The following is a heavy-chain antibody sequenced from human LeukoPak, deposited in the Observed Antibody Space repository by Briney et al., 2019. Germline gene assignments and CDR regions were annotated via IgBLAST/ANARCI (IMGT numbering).Heavy chain of an antibody. J-gene: IGHJ4*02. D-gene: IGHD6-13*01. V-gene: IGHV3-21*01. CDR3: ARRTNWIAAAGRYYFDY. Sequence: SVKGRFTISRDNAKNSLYLQMNSLRAEDTAVYYCARRTNWIAAAGRYYFDYWGQGTLVTVSS.